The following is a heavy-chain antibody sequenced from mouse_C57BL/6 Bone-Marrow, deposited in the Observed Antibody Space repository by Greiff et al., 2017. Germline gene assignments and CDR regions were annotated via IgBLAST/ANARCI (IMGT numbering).Heavy chain of an antibody. CDR3: TRDGYSAWFAY. J-gene: IGHJ3*01. V-gene: IGHV1-39*01. D-gene: IGHD2-3*01. CDR1: GYSFTDYN. CDR2: INPNYGTT. Sequence: EVQLQQSGPELVKPGASVKISCKASGYSFTDYNMNWVKQSNGKSLEWIGVINPNYGTTSYNQKFKGKAILPADKSSSTAYMELRSLTSEDSAVYYCTRDGYSAWFAYWGQGTLVTVSA.